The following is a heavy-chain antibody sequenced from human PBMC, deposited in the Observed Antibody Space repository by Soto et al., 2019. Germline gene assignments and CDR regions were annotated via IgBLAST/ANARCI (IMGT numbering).Heavy chain of an antibody. CDR1: GDNVSSNSAA. CDR2: TYYRSKWYY. Sequence: SQTLSLTCAISGDNVSSNSAAWNWIRQSPSRGPEWLGRTYYRSKWYYDYATSVKSRITINADTSKNQFSLQLNSVTPEDTAVYYCARLLAGVDYGMDVWGQGTTVTVSS. CDR3: ARLLAGVDYGMDV. V-gene: IGHV6-1*01. D-gene: IGHD1-26*01. J-gene: IGHJ6*02.